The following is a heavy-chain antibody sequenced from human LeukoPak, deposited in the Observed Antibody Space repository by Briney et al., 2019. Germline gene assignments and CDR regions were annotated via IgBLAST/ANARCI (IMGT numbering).Heavy chain of an antibody. Sequence: ASVKVSCKASGGTFSSYAISWVRQAPGQGLEWMGGIIPIFGTANYAQKFQGRVTITADKSTSTAYMGLSSLRSEDTAVYYCARPAVTTRDYYYYGMDVWGKGTTVTVSS. D-gene: IGHD4-17*01. J-gene: IGHJ6*04. CDR3: ARPAVTTRDYYYYGMDV. CDR2: IIPIFGTA. CDR1: GGTFSSYA. V-gene: IGHV1-69*06.